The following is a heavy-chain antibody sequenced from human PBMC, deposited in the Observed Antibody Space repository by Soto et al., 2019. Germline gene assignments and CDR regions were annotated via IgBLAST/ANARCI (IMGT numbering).Heavy chain of an antibody. D-gene: IGHD6-13*01. CDR3: AKASSSSWYGLFDY. J-gene: IGHJ4*02. V-gene: IGHV3-30*18. Sequence: GGSLRLSCAAAGFTFSSYAMHWVRQATGKGLEWVAVISYDGSNKYYADSVKGRFTISRDNSKNTLYLQMNSLRAEDTAVYYCAKASSSSWYGLFDYWGQGTLVTVSS. CDR2: ISYDGSNK. CDR1: GFTFSSYA.